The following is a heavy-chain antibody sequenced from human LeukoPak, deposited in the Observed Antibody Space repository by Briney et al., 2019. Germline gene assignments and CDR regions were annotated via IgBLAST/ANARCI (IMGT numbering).Heavy chain of an antibody. Sequence: SETLSLTCTVSGGSNSSSSAYWGWIRQPPGKGLEWLGSIYYSKNTYYNPSLKSRVTISADTSKNQFSLTLGSVSATDTAVYYCVSPRGFSYGYFDYWGQGTLVTVSS. D-gene: IGHD5-18*01. CDR3: VSPRGFSYGYFDY. J-gene: IGHJ4*02. V-gene: IGHV4-39*01. CDR1: GGSNSSSSAY. CDR2: IYYSKNT.